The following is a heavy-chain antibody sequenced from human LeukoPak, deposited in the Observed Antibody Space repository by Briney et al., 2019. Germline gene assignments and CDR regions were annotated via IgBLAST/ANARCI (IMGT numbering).Heavy chain of an antibody. Sequence: ASVKVSCKASGYTFTSYYMHWVRQAPGQGLEWMGIINPSGGSTSYAQKFQGRVTMTRDMSTSTVYMELSSLRSEDTAVYYCARSTHCSSTSCSPGDYYYMDVWGKGTTVTVSS. CDR1: GYTFTSYY. J-gene: IGHJ6*03. CDR2: INPSGGST. V-gene: IGHV1-46*01. CDR3: ARSTHCSSTSCSPGDYYYMDV. D-gene: IGHD2-2*01.